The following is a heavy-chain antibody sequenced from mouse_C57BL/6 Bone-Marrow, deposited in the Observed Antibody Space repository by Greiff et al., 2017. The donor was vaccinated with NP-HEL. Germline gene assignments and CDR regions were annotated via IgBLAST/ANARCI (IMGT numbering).Heavy chain of an antibody. CDR1: GFTFSDYY. D-gene: IGHD1-1*01. J-gene: IGHJ1*03. Sequence: EVHLVESGGGSVQPGGSLKLSCAASGFTFSDYYMYWVRQTPGKRLEWVAYISNGGGSTYYPDTVKGRFTTSRNKAKNTLYLQMSRLKSEDTAVYYWANISTVGRLWCFDVWGTGTTVTVSS. CDR2: ISNGGGST. V-gene: IGHV5-12*01. CDR3: ANISTVGRLWCFDV.